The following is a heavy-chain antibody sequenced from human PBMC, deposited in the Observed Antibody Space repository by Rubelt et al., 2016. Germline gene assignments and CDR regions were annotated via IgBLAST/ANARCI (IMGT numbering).Heavy chain of an antibody. CDR2: IYYSGST. J-gene: IGHJ4*02. Sequence: QVQLQESGPGLVKPSETLSLTCTVSGGSISSYYWSWIRQPPGKGLEWIGYIYYSGSTNYNPSLKCRVTISVDTSKNQFSLKLSSVTAADTAVYYCASRTPDYYDSSGYFWDWGQGTLVTVSS. CDR1: GGSISSYY. V-gene: IGHV4-59*01. D-gene: IGHD3-22*01. CDR3: ASRTPDYYDSSGYFWD.